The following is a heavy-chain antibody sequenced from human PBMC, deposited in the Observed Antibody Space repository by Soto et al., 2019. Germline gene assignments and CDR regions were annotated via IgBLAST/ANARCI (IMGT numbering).Heavy chain of an antibody. J-gene: IGHJ4*02. Sequence: VPLVESGGGVVQPGRSLRLSCVASGFTFSSYGMHWVRQAPGKGLEWVAVISYDGSTKYYADSVKGRFTISRDNSKNTLYLQMNSLRAEDTAVFYCAKGVAAAANVDYWGQGTLVTVSS. CDR1: GFTFSSYG. CDR2: ISYDGSTK. D-gene: IGHD6-13*01. CDR3: AKGVAAAANVDY. V-gene: IGHV3-30*18.